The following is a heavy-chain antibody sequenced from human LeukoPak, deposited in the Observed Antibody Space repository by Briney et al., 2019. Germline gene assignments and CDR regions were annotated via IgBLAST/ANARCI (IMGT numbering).Heavy chain of an antibody. CDR1: GGSFSGYY. J-gene: IGHJ4*02. Sequence: SETLSLTCAVSGGSFSGYYWSWIRKPPGKGLEWIGEINHSGNTNYNPSLKGRVTISVDTSNNQFSLKLSSVTAADTAVYYCARDGDMLATIFDFWGQGTLVTVSS. D-gene: IGHD5-12*01. CDR2: INHSGNT. V-gene: IGHV4-34*01. CDR3: ARDGDMLATIFDF.